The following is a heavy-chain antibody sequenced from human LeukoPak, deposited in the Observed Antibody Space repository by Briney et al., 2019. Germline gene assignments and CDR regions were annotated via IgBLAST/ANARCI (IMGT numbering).Heavy chain of an antibody. Sequence: SETLSLTCTVSGGSISSYYWTWIRQPPGKGLEYIGYIYYSGSTNYTPSLKGRVTISVDKSKNQFSLKLSSVTAADTAVYYCAREGGWYRSHFDYWGQGTLVTVSS. J-gene: IGHJ4*02. V-gene: IGHV4-59*12. CDR3: AREGGWYRSHFDY. CDR2: IYYSGST. D-gene: IGHD6-19*01. CDR1: GGSISSYY.